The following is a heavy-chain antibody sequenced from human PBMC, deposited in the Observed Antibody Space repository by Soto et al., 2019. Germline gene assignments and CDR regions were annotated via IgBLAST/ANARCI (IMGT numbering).Heavy chain of an antibody. CDR2: TYYRSKWYN. V-gene: IGHV6-1*01. Sequence: PLQTLSLTCSLSWGSVSSNSAAWNWIRQSPSRGLEWLGRTYYRSKWYNDYAVSVKSRITINPDTSKNQFSLQLNSVTPEDTAVYYCARDQEPDSSSWYFYYYYMDVWGKGTTVTVSS. J-gene: IGHJ6*03. D-gene: IGHD6-13*01. CDR3: ARDQEPDSSSWYFYYYYMDV. CDR1: WGSVSSNSAA.